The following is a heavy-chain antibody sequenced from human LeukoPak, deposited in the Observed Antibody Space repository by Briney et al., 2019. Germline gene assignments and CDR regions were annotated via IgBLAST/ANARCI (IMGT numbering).Heavy chain of an antibody. J-gene: IGHJ6*02. D-gene: IGHD3-3*01. CDR3: ATSSPPYYDFWSGYPHYYGMDV. V-gene: IGHV4-31*03. CDR2: IYYSGST. Sequence: SETLSLTCTVSGGSISSGGYYWSWIRQHPGKGLEWIGYIYYSGSTYYNPSLKSRVTISVDTSKNQFSLKLSSVTAADTAVYYCATSSPPYYDFWSGYPHYYGMDVWGQGTTVTVSS. CDR1: GGSISSGGYY.